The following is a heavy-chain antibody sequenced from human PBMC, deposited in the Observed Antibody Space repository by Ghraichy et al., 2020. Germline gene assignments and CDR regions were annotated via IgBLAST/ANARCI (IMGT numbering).Heavy chain of an antibody. Sequence: GGSLRLSCTASGFTFGDYAMSWFRQAPGKGLEWVGFIRSKAYGGTTEYAASVKGRFTISRDDSKSIAYLQMNSLKTEDTAVYYCTRDLTTIFGVVIIGSDYWGQGTLVTVSS. CDR1: GFTFGDYA. J-gene: IGHJ4*02. CDR2: IRSKAYGGTT. V-gene: IGHV3-49*03. D-gene: IGHD3-3*01. CDR3: TRDLTTIFGVVIIGSDY.